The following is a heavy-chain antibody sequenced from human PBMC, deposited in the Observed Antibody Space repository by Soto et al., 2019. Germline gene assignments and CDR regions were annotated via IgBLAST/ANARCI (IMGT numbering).Heavy chain of an antibody. Sequence: PSETLSLTCTVSGGSISSYYWSWIRQPPGKGLEWIGYIYYSGSTNYNPSLKSRVTISVDTSKNQFSLKLSSVTAADTAVYYCARTYYYDSSGYSGHDAFDIWGQGTMVTVSS. V-gene: IGHV4-59*01. CDR3: ARTYYYDSSGYSGHDAFDI. CDR2: IYYSGST. CDR1: GGSISSYY. D-gene: IGHD3-22*01. J-gene: IGHJ3*02.